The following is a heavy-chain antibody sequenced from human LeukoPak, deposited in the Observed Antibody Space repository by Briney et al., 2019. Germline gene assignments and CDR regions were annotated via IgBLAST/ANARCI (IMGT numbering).Heavy chain of an antibody. V-gene: IGHV4-34*01. CDR2: IYYSGNT. D-gene: IGHD1-14*01. J-gene: IGHJ5*02. Sequence: SETLSLTCAVYGGSFSGYYWSWIRQPPGKGLEWIGSIYYSGNTYYNASLKSRLTISVDTSKNQFSLKLTSVTAADTAVYYCARLNKPGWFDPWGQGTLVTVSS. CDR1: GGSFSGYY. CDR3: ARLNKPGWFDP.